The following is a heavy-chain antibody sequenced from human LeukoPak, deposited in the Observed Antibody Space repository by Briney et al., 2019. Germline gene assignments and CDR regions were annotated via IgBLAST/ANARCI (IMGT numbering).Heavy chain of an antibody. V-gene: IGHV1-46*01. Sequence: ASVKVSCKASGYTFTSYYMHWVRQAPGQGLEWMGIINPSGGSTSYAQKFQGRVTMTRDTSTSTVYMELSSLRSEDTAAYYCARDSDGIRFLEWLSPRALFDYWGQGTLVTVSS. D-gene: IGHD3-3*01. CDR3: ARDSDGIRFLEWLSPRALFDY. CDR2: INPSGGST. J-gene: IGHJ4*02. CDR1: GYTFTSYY.